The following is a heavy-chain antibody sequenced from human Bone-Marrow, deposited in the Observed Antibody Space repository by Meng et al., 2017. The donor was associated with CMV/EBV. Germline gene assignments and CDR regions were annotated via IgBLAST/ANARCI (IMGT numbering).Heavy chain of an antibody. V-gene: IGHV3-23*01. CDR3: ARDRHCSSPTCYTGFDY. J-gene: IGHJ4*02. Sequence: GESLKISCAASGFTFRSYAMNWVRQPPGKGLEWVSGISGSGDRTHYADSVKGRFTISRDNAKNSLYPQMNSLKTEDTAVYYCARDRHCSSPTCYTGFDYWGQGTLVTVSS. CDR1: GFTFRSYA. D-gene: IGHD2-2*02. CDR2: ISGSGDRT.